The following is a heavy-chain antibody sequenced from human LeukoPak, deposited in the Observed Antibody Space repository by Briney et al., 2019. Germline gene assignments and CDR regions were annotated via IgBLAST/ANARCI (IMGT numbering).Heavy chain of an antibody. CDR2: ISYDGSNK. V-gene: IGHV3-30-3*01. CDR3: AREGAGGRQGIDC. D-gene: IGHD1-26*01. Sequence: GGSLRLSCAASGFTFSSYAMHWVRQAPGKGLEWVAVISYDGSNKYYADSVKGRFTISRDNSKNTLYLQMNSLRAEDTAVYYCAREGAGGRQGIDCWGQGTLVTVSS. J-gene: IGHJ4*02. CDR1: GFTFSSYA.